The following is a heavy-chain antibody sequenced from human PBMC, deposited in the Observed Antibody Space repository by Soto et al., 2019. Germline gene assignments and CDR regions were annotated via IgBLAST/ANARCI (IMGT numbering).Heavy chain of an antibody. Sequence: EASVKVSCKASGYTFTSYGISWVRQAPGQGLEWMGWISAYNGNTNYAQKLQGRVTMTTDTSTSTAYMELRSLRSDDTAVYYCARDLASGQQLVPSYNWFDPWGQGTLVTVSS. CDR1: GYTFTSYG. CDR3: ARDLASGQQLVPSYNWFDP. V-gene: IGHV1-18*01. D-gene: IGHD6-13*01. CDR2: ISAYNGNT. J-gene: IGHJ5*02.